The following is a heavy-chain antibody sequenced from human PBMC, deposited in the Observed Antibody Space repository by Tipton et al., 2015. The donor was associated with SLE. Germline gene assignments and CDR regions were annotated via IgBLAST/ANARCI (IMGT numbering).Heavy chain of an antibody. CDR1: GGSFSGYY. CDR3: AIGAKERITLVRVRPYYFDY. CDR2: RNPRGST. J-gene: IGHJ4*01. V-gene: IGHV4-34*01. D-gene: IGHD3-10*01. Sequence: TLSLTCAVYGGSFSGYYWSWIRQPPGKGLEWSGERNPRGSTNYNPSLKGRVTISEDTSKNQLSLKLTSVTAADTSVYYCAIGAKERITLVRVRPYYFDYWGQGSLVTVSS.